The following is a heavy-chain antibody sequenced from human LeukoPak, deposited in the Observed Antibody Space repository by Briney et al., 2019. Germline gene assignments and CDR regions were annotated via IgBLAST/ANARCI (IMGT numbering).Heavy chain of an antibody. D-gene: IGHD2-15*01. CDR3: AREVPPYYCSGGSCYLDY. Sequence: PGGSLRLSCAASGFTFSSYGMHWVRQAPGKGLEWVAVIWYDGSNKYYADSVKGRFTISRDNSKNTLYLQMNSLRAEDTAVYYCAREVPPYYCSGGSCYLDYWGQGTLVTVSS. V-gene: IGHV3-33*01. CDR1: GFTFSSYG. CDR2: IWYDGSNK. J-gene: IGHJ4*02.